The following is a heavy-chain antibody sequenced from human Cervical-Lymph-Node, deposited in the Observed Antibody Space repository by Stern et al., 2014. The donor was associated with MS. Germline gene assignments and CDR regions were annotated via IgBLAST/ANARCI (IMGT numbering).Heavy chain of an antibody. Sequence: QLQLQESGPGLVKPSETLSLTCTVSGGSISTFYWNWIRQPPGKGLEWIGQINYKGSANYSPSLKSRVTISVDASKNQFSLKLSSVTAADTAVYYCGRRDYYDSSGYYDDAFDIWGQGTMVTVSS. V-gene: IGHV4-59*01. CDR1: GGSISTFY. CDR3: GRRDYYDSSGYYDDAFDI. CDR2: INYKGSA. J-gene: IGHJ3*02. D-gene: IGHD3-22*01.